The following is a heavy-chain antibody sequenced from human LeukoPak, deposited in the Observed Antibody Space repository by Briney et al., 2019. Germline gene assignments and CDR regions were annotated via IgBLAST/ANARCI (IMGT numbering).Heavy chain of an antibody. CDR3: ARRGSAKAFDD. CDR2: IYSGGST. V-gene: IGHV3-66*04. D-gene: IGHD3-10*01. CDR1: RLTVNSNY. Sequence: GGSLRLSCAASRLTVNSNYMSWVRQAPGKGLEWVSVIYSGGSTYYADSVKGRFTISRDNSKNTLYLQMNSLRAEDTAVYYCARRGSAKAFDDWGQGTLVTVSS. J-gene: IGHJ4*02.